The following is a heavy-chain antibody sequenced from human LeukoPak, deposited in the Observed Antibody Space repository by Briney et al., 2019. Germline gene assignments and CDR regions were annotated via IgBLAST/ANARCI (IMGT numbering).Heavy chain of an antibody. J-gene: IGHJ6*03. CDR2: IIPIFSTA. CDR3: ARDGGVTAYCGGDCYPDYYYYMDV. Sequence: SVKVSCKASGGTFSSYAISWVRQAPGQGLEWRGGIIPIFSTANYAQKYQGRVTITADESTSTAYMELSSLRSEDTAVYYCARDGGVTAYCGGDCYPDYYYYMDVWGKGTTVTVSS. CDR1: GGTFSSYA. D-gene: IGHD2-21*01. V-gene: IGHV1-69*01.